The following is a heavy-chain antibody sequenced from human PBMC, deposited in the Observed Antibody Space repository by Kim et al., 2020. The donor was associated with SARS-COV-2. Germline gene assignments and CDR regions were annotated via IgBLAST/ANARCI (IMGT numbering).Heavy chain of an antibody. CDR2: FDPEDGET. V-gene: IGHV1-24*01. D-gene: IGHD1-26*01. CDR1: GYTLTELS. Sequence: ASVKVSCKVSGYTLTELSMHWVRQAPGKGLEWMGGFDPEDGETIYAQKFQGRVTMTEDTSTDTAYMELSSLRSEDTAVYYCATKPFPDLIVGANRADAFDIWGQGTMVTVSS. J-gene: IGHJ3*02. CDR3: ATKPFPDLIVGANRADAFDI.